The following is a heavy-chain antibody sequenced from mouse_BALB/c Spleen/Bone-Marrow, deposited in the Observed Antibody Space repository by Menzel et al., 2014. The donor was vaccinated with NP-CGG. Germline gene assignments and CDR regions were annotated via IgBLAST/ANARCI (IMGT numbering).Heavy chain of an antibody. V-gene: IGHV1S81*02. CDR1: GFTFTSYW. CDR3: ARDGNYRYAMDY. CDR2: INPSNGRT. Sequence: QVQLQQSGAELVKPGASVKLSCMASGFTFTSYWIHWVKQRPGQGPEWIGEINPSNGRTNYNEKFKSKATLTEDKSSSTAYMQLSSLTSEDSADYYCARDGNYRYAMDYWGQGTSVTVSS. D-gene: IGHD2-1*01. J-gene: IGHJ4*01.